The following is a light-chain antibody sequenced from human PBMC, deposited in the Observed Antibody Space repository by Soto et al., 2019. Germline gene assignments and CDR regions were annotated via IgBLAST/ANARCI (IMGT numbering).Light chain of an antibody. CDR1: QSVASSY. V-gene: IGKV3-20*01. Sequence: EIVLTQSPGTLSLSPGEGATLSCRASQSVASSYLAWYQQKPGQAPRLLIYGASNRATGIPDRFSGGGSGTDFTLTISRLEPEDFAVYYCQQYGSSWYTFGQGTKLEIK. CDR3: QQYGSSWYT. J-gene: IGKJ2*01. CDR2: GAS.